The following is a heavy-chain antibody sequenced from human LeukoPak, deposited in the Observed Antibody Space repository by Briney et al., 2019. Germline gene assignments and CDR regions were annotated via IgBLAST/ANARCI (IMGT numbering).Heavy chain of an antibody. CDR2: ISWNSGSI. CDR3: AKNIVKDYDILTGYYPFDY. D-gene: IGHD3-9*01. CDR1: GFTFDDYA. J-gene: IGHJ4*02. Sequence: PGRSLRLSCAASGFTFDDYAMHWVRQAPGKGLEWVSGISWNSGSIGYADSVKGRFTISRDNSKNSLYLQMNSLRTEDTALYYCAKNIVKDYDILTGYYPFDYWGQGTLVTVSS. V-gene: IGHV3-9*01.